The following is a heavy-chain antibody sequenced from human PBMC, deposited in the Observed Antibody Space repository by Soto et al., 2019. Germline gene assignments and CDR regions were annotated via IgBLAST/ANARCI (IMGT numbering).Heavy chain of an antibody. CDR2: IYYSGST. V-gene: IGHV4-31*03. CDR3: ARDHTFDYYYGMDV. J-gene: IGHJ6*02. D-gene: IGHD3-3*01. Sequence: QVQLQESGPGLVKPSQTLSLTCTVSGGSISSGGYYWSWIRQHPGKGLEWIGYIYYSGSTYYNPSLKSRVTISVDTSKNQFSLKLSSVTAADTAVYYCARDHTFDYYYGMDVWGQGTTVTVSS. CDR1: GGSISSGGYY.